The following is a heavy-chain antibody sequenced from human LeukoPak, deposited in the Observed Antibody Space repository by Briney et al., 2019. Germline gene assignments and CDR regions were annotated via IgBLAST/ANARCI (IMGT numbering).Heavy chain of an antibody. CDR2: IIANGDST. D-gene: IGHD3-22*01. V-gene: IGHV3-23*01. CDR3: ARGITTAAY. Sequence: PGGSLRLSCAASGFTFSTYAMSWVRQVPGQGLEWVSGIIANGDSTFYADSVKGRFIISRDNSKNTLYLQMNSLRAEDTAVYYCARGITTAAYWGQGTLVTVSS. J-gene: IGHJ4*02. CDR1: GFTFSTYA.